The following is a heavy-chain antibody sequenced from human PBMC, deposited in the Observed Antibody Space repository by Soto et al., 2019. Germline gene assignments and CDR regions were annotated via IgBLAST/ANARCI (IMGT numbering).Heavy chain of an antibody. Sequence: ASVKVSCKASGYTFTSYAMHWVRQAPGQRLERKGWINAGNGNTKYSQKFQGRVTMTRDTSISTAYMELSSLRSEDTAVYYCARGVERITIFGVVIKRGRGRYYYYYMDVWGKGTTVTVSS. D-gene: IGHD3-3*01. V-gene: IGHV1-3*01. J-gene: IGHJ6*03. CDR3: ARGVERITIFGVVIKRGRGRYYYYYMDV. CDR1: GYTFTSYA. CDR2: INAGNGNT.